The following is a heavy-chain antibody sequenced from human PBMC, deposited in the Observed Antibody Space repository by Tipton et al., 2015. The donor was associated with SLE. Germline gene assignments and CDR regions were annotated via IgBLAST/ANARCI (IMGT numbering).Heavy chain of an antibody. Sequence: TLSLTCTVSGGSISSGSYHWSWIRQPAGKGLEWIGHIYTSGSTHYNPSLKSRVTISVDTSKNQFSLKLSSVTAADTAVYYCARDFWSQIVGAGGAFHIWGQGTMVTVSS. V-gene: IGHV4-61*09. J-gene: IGHJ3*02. CDR2: IYTSGST. CDR1: GGSISSGSYH. CDR3: ARDFWSQIVGAGGAFHI. D-gene: IGHD1-26*01.